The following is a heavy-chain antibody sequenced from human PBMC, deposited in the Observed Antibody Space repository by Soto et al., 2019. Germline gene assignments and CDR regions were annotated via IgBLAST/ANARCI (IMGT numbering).Heavy chain of an antibody. Sequence: QITLKESGPTLVKPTQTLTLTCTFSGFSLSTSGLGVGWISQPPGKALEWLALIYWDDDKRYSPSLKSRLTITKDTSNNPVVFTMTNMDPLDTATYYCSHSIVTASLLDYWCQGTLGTGS. V-gene: IGHV2-5*02. CDR3: SHSIVTASLLDY. J-gene: IGHJ4*02. CDR1: GFSLSTSGLG. D-gene: IGHD2-21*02. CDR2: IYWDDDK.